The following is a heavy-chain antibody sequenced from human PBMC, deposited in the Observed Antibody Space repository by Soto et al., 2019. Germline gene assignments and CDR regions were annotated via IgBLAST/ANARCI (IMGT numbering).Heavy chain of an antibody. CDR1: GGTFSSYS. CDR3: ARGGAVVVPGAVDRHNWFDP. Sequence: QVQLVQSGAEVKKPGSSVKVSCEASGGTFSSYSFSWVRQAPGQGLERMGRGVPILGMANYAQKFQGRVTITADKSTSTVYMELSSLRSEDTAVYYCARGGAVVVPGAVDRHNWFDPWGQGTLVTVSS. D-gene: IGHD2-2*01. CDR2: GVPILGMA. V-gene: IGHV1-69*02. J-gene: IGHJ5*02.